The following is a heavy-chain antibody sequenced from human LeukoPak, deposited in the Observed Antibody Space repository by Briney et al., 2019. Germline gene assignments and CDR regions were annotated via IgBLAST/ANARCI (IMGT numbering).Heavy chain of an antibody. CDR2: ISYDGSNK. D-gene: IGHD5-18*01. J-gene: IGHJ4*02. CDR1: GFTFSSYA. Sequence: GGSLRLSCSASGFTFSSYAMHWVRQAPGKGLEWVAVISYDGSNKYYADSVKGRFTISRDNSKNTLYLQMNSLRAEDTAVYYCAREGRWIQLWFDYWGQGTLVTVSS. V-gene: IGHV3-30*04. CDR3: AREGRWIQLWFDY.